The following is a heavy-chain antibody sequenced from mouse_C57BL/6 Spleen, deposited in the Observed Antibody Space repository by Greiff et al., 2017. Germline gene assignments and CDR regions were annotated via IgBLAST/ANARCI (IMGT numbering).Heavy chain of an antibody. V-gene: IGHV1-47*01. D-gene: IGHD2-4*01. CDR2: FHPYNDDT. CDR1: GYTFTTYP. J-gene: IGHJ2*01. Sequence: VHLVESGAELVKPGASVKMSCKASGYTFTTYPIEWMKQNHGKSLEWIGNFHPYNDDTKYNEKFKGKATLTVEKSSSTVYLELSRLTSDDSAVYYCARGYYDYDGEYYFDYWGQGTTLTVSS. CDR3: ARGYYDYDGEYYFDY.